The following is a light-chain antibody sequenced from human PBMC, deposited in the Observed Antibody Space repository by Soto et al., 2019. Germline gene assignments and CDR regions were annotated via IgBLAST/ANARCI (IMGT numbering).Light chain of an antibody. Sequence: EVMLSLSPATLSVSTGERATLSCRASQGISSLLAWYQQKPGQAPRLLIYAASTRAAGIPARFSGSGSGTDFTLTISRLEPEDFAVYYCQQYGSSSWTFGQGTKVDI. CDR3: QQYGSSSWT. CDR1: QGISSL. V-gene: IGKV3-15*01. J-gene: IGKJ1*01. CDR2: AAS.